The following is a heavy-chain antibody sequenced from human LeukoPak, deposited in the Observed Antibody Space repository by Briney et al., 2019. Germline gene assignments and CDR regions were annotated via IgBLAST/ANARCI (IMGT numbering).Heavy chain of an antibody. CDR1: GGSMSYNY. V-gene: IGHV4-59*01. D-gene: IGHD1-26*01. J-gene: IGHJ4*02. CDR3: ASGSYYFDY. CDR2: IYYSGST. Sequence: PSETLSLTCTVSGGSMSYNYWSWIRQPPGKGLEWIGFIYYSGSTNYNPSLKSRVTISVDTSKNQVSLKLSSVTAADTAVYYCASGSYYFDYWGQGTLVTVSS.